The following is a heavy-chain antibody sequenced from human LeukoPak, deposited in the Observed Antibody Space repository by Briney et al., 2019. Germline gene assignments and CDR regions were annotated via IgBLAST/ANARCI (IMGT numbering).Heavy chain of an antibody. CDR2: IYYSGST. J-gene: IGHJ4*02. D-gene: IGHD2-15*01. CDR3: ASLSCSGGDCYKYYFDY. CDR1: DGSISSYY. Sequence: SETLSLTCTVSDGSISSYYWSWIRQPPGKGLEWIGYIYYSGSTNYNPSLKSRVTISVDTSKNQFSLNLSSVTAADTAVYYCASLSCSGGDCYKYYFDYWGQGTLVTVSS. V-gene: IGHV4-59*08.